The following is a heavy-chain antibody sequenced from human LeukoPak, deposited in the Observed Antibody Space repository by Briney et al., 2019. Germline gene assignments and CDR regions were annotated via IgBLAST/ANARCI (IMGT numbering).Heavy chain of an antibody. Sequence: GGSLRLSCAASGFTFSSYSMSWVRQAPGKGLEWVSDISGSGGSTYYGDSVKGRFTISRDNSKNTLYLQMNSLRAEDTAVYHCAKGRIAVAGNDAFDIWGQGTMVTVSP. J-gene: IGHJ3*02. V-gene: IGHV3-23*01. D-gene: IGHD6-19*01. CDR3: AKGRIAVAGNDAFDI. CDR2: ISGSGGST. CDR1: GFTFSSYS.